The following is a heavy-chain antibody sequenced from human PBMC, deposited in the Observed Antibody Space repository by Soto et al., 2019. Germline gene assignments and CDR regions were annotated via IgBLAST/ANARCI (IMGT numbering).Heavy chain of an antibody. D-gene: IGHD3-10*01. CDR2: IWYDGSNE. CDR3: ARERGFVRGVLRYYLDY. CDR1: GYSFRSYG. J-gene: IGHJ4*02. V-gene: IGHV3-33*01. Sequence: GGSLRLSCAASGYSFRSYGMHWVRQAPGKGLEWVALIWYDGSNEYYADSVRGRFTISRDNSETTVYLQMSSLSVEDTAIYYCARERGFVRGVLRYYLDYWGQGTLVTVSS.